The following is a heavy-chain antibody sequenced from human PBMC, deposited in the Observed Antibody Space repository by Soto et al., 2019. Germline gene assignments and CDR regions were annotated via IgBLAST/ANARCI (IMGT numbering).Heavy chain of an antibody. CDR2: ISSAGSYA. V-gene: IGHV3-74*01. Sequence: EVQLVESGGGLVQPGGSLRLSCAASGFTFSHYWMYWVSQAPGKGLVCVSRISSAGSYARYADSVKGGFTISRDSAKSLRYLQMSSLRAEDMCVYSSASAFDSLVPTAYCGQGTLVNVSS. CDR1: GFTFSHYW. D-gene: IGHD3-9*01. J-gene: IGHJ4*02. CDR3: ASAFDSLVPTAY.